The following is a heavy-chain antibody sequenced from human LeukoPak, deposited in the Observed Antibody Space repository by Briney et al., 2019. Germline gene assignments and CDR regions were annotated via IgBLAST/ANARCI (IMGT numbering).Heavy chain of an antibody. D-gene: IGHD1-26*01. V-gene: IGHV1-46*01. Sequence: ASVKVSCKASGGTFSSYAISWVRQAPGQGLEWMGIINPSGGSTSYAQKFQGRVTMTRDTSTSTVYMELSSLRSEDTAVYYCAREPYSGSYYDYWGQGTLVTVSS. J-gene: IGHJ4*02. CDR2: INPSGGST. CDR1: GGTFSSYA. CDR3: AREPYSGSYYDY.